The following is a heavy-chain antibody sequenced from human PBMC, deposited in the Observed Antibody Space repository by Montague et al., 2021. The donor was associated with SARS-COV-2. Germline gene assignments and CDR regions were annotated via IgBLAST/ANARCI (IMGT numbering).Heavy chain of an antibody. D-gene: IGHD3-16*01. CDR1: GFRVSSNF. CDR2: IYRGGSR. CDR3: ARDSGLGGYYYYYGMDV. Sequence: SLRLSCAASGFRVSSNFMNWVRQAPGKGLEWVSVIYRGGSRYYADSVRGRFTISRDTSKNTLYLQMNSLRAEDTAVYYCARDSGLGGYYYYYGMDVWGQGTTVTVSS. V-gene: IGHV3-53*01. J-gene: IGHJ6*02.